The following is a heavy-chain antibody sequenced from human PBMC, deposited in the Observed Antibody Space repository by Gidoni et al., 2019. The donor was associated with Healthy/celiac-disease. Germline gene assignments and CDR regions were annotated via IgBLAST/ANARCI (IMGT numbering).Heavy chain of an antibody. V-gene: IGHV4-39*01. CDR3: ARHGYYYGSGSYFPDY. J-gene: IGHJ4*02. Sequence: QLQLQESGPGLVKPSETLSLTCTVSGGSISSSSYYWGWIRQPPGKGLEWIGSIYYSGSTYYNPSLKSRVTISVDTSKNQFSLKLSSVTAADTAVYYCARHGYYYGSGSYFPDYWGQGTLVTVSS. CDR1: GGSISSSSYY. CDR2: IYYSGST. D-gene: IGHD3-10*01.